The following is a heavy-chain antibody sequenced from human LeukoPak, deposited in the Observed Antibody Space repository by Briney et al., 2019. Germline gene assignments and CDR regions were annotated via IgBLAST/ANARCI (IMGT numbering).Heavy chain of an antibody. Sequence: GGSLRLSCAASEFTFNNYRMHWVRQAPGKGLVWVSHINSDGSNTGYADSVKGRFTISRDNAKNTLYLQMNSLRAEDTAVYYCAKGRRDGYNLGLDDAFDIWGQGTMVTVSS. D-gene: IGHD5-24*01. CDR3: AKGRRDGYNLGLDDAFDI. CDR1: EFTFNNYR. V-gene: IGHV3-74*01. J-gene: IGHJ3*02. CDR2: INSDGSNT.